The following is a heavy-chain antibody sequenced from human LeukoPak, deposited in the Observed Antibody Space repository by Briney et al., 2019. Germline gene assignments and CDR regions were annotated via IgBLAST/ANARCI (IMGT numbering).Heavy chain of an antibody. CDR3: ARLAYCGGDCYYRHPGFDY. D-gene: IGHD2-21*02. J-gene: IGHJ4*02. V-gene: IGHV4-30-4*01. Sequence: SETLSLTCTVSGGSISSGDYYWSWIRQPPGRGLEWIGYIYYSGSTYYNPSLKSRVTISVDTSKNQFSLKLSSVTAADTAVYYCARLAYCGGDCYYRHPGFDYWGQGTLVTVSS. CDR1: GGSISSGDYY. CDR2: IYYSGST.